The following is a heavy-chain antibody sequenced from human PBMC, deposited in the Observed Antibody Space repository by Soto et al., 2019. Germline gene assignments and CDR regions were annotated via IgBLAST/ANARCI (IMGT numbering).Heavy chain of an antibody. CDR2: IKSQVYGGTT. Sequence: VQLVESGGGLVKPGGSLRLSCAASGFTFSDAWMNWARQAPGKGLEWVGRIKSQVYGGTTDYSAPVKGRFTISRDDSTATMYLQMNSLETEDTGVYYCTSHDATEQNFVPYWGQNPGHRLL. J-gene: IGHJ4*01. V-gene: IGHV3-15*07. CDR3: TSHDATEQNFVPY. CDR1: GFTFSDAW. D-gene: IGHD1-7*01.